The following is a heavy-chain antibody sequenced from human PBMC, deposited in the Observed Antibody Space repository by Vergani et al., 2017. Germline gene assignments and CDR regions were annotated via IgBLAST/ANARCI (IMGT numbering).Heavy chain of an antibody. D-gene: IGHD2/OR15-2a*01. J-gene: IGHJ4*02. CDR3: ARVPAFGDYDY. CDR2: ISGDAKTQ. CDR1: GFTLSNAW. V-gene: IGHV3-30*03. Sequence: VQLVESGGGLVKSGGSLRLSCAASGFTLSNAWMSWVRQTPGKGLEWVAAISGDAKTQSYADSVRGRFTISRDNTKNPLFLQVNSLSLDDGALYYCARVPAFGDYDYWGQGTLVTVSS.